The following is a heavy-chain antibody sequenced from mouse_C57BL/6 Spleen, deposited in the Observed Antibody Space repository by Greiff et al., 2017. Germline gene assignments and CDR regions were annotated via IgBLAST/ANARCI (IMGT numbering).Heavy chain of an antibody. CDR3: ARSGYFDV. Sequence: EVKLMESGGGLVQPGGSLKLSCAASGFTFSDYYMYWVRQTPEKRLEWVAYISNGGGSTYYPDTVKGRFTISRDNAKNTLYLQMSRLKSEDTAMYYCARSGYFDVWGTGTTVTVSS. CDR1: GFTFSDYY. CDR2: ISNGGGST. J-gene: IGHJ1*03. V-gene: IGHV5-12*01.